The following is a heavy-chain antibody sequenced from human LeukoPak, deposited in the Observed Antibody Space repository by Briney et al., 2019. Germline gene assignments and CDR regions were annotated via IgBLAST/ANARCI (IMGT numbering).Heavy chain of an antibody. V-gene: IGHV1-46*01. Sequence: ASVKVSCEASGYTFTSYYMHWVRQAPGQGLEWMGIINPSGGSTSYAQKFQGRVTMTRDTSTSTVYMELSSLRSEDTAVYYCASSPYYGSGSVYFDYWGQGTLVTVSS. CDR3: ASSPYYGSGSVYFDY. J-gene: IGHJ4*02. CDR2: INPSGGST. D-gene: IGHD3-10*01. CDR1: GYTFTSYY.